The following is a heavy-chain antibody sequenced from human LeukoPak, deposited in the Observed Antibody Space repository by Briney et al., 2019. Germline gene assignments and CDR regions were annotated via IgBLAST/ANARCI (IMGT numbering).Heavy chain of an antibody. Sequence: GESLKISCKVSGYSFTRYCIGWVGQMPGKSLEWMGIIYPGDSGPTYSPSFQGQVTISVDKSINTAYLQWSSLQASDTAMYYCGMSGDRVPLQDDVFDVWGQGTMVSVST. CDR3: GMSGDRVPLQDDVFDV. J-gene: IGHJ3*01. D-gene: IGHD1-26*01. CDR1: GYSFTRYC. V-gene: IGHV5-51*01. CDR2: IYPGDSGP.